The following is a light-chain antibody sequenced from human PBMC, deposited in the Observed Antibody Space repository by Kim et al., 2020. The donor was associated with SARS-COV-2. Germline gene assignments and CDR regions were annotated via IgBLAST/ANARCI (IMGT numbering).Light chain of an antibody. CDR2: GKN. V-gene: IGLV3-19*01. CDR3: NSRDSSGNQV. CDR1: SLRSYY. Sequence: VAMGQTVRITCQGDSLRSYYASWYQQKPGQAPVLVIYGKNNRPSGIPDRFSGSSSGNTASLTITGAQAEDEADYYCNSRDSSGNQVFGGGTKLTVL. J-gene: IGLJ2*01.